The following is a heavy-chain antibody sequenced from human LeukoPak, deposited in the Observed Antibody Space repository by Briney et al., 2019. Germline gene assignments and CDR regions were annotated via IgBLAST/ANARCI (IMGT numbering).Heavy chain of an antibody. CDR3: AKASMIVVVIYYYMDV. D-gene: IGHD3-22*01. J-gene: IGHJ6*03. V-gene: IGHV3-23*01. CDR2: ISGSGGST. Sequence: GGSLRLSCAASGFTFSSYAMSWVRQAPGKGLEWVSAISGSGGSTYYADSVKGRFTISRDNSKNTLYLQMNSLRAEDTAVYYCAKASMIVVVIYYYMDVWGKGTTVTVSS. CDR1: GFTFSSYA.